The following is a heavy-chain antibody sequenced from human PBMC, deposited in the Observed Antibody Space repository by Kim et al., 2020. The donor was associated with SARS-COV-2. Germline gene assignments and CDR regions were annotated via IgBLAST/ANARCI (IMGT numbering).Heavy chain of an antibody. D-gene: IGHD3-10*01. J-gene: IGHJ4*02. Sequence: SETLSLTCTVSGGSINNYYWNWLRQPPGRGLEWIGYVYYNGFTLYNPPLKSRATISVETSKNQFSLKMNSLTTADTAVYYCARGGWYYGSGSRNFDYWGRGALVTVSS. CDR3: ARGGWYYGSGSRNFDY. V-gene: IGHV4-59*13. CDR1: GGSINNYY. CDR2: VYYNGFT.